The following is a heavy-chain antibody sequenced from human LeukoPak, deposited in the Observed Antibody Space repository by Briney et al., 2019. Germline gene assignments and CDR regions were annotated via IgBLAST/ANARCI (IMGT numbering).Heavy chain of an antibody. D-gene: IGHD3-10*01. CDR2: IYVTGST. J-gene: IGHJ5*02. V-gene: IGHV4-4*07. CDR1: GASISSYY. Sequence: PSETLSLTCTVSGASISSYYWSWIRQPAGKALEWIGRIYVTGSTTYNPSLKSRVTISVDTSKNQFSLKLSSVTAADTAVYYCARGGYYGSGNDFRFDPWGQGTLVTVSS. CDR3: ARGGYYGSGNDFRFDP.